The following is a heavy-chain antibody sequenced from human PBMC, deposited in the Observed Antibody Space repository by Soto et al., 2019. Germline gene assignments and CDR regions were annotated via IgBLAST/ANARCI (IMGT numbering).Heavy chain of an antibody. D-gene: IGHD2-2*01. J-gene: IGHJ6*03. CDR1: GFTFSSYG. CDR2: IWYDGSNK. V-gene: IGHV3-33*01. Sequence: GGSLRLSCAASGFTFSSYGMHWVRQAPGKGLEWVAVIWYDGSNKYYADSVKGRFTISRDNSKNRLYLQMNSLRAEDTAVYYCAREEVPALGFDYYYYMDVWGKGTTVTVSS. CDR3: AREEVPALGFDYYYYMDV.